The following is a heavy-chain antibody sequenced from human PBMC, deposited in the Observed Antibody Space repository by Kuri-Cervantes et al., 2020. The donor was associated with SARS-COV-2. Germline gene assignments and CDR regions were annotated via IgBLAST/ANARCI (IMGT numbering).Heavy chain of an antibody. Sequence: ETLSLTCAASGFTFSSYAMHWVRQAPGKGLEWVANIKQDGSEKYYVDSVKGRFTISRDNAKNSLYLQMNSLRAEDTAVYYCARDKVVDYWGQGTLVTVSS. CDR1: GFTFSSYA. D-gene: IGHD2-15*01. CDR2: IKQDGSEK. V-gene: IGHV3-7*01. J-gene: IGHJ4*02. CDR3: ARDKVVDY.